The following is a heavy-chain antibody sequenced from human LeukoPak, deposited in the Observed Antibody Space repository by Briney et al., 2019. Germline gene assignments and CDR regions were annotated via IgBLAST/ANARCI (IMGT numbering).Heavy chain of an antibody. CDR2: ISGDGGSK. CDR1: GLVLSTYG. J-gene: IGHJ4*02. Sequence: PGGSLRLSCAASGLVLSTYGVHWVRQAPGKGLEWVSLISGDGGSKHYAASVKGRFTISRDNSEASLFLQLRSLRSEDTAFYYCAKRSGAPNNFDFWGQGALVTVSS. CDR3: AKRSGAPNNFDF. V-gene: IGHV3-43*02. D-gene: IGHD1-1*01.